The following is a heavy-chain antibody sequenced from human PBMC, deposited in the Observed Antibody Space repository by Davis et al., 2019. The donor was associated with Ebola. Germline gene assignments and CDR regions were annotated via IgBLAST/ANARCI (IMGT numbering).Heavy chain of an antibody. V-gene: IGHV1-18*04. CDR1: GYTFTSYD. Sequence: ASVKVSCKASGYTFTSYDISWVRQAPGQGLEWMGWISAYNGNTNYAQKLQGRVTMTTDTSTSTAYMELRSLRSDDTAVYYCATRYGSSSGWDYYYYYMDVWGKGTTVTVSS. CDR3: ATRYGSSSGWDYYYYYMDV. J-gene: IGHJ6*03. D-gene: IGHD6-6*01. CDR2: ISAYNGNT.